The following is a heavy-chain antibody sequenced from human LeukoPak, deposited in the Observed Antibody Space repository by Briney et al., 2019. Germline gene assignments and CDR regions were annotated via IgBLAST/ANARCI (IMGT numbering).Heavy chain of an antibody. CDR3: ARHVWFGKTDY. Sequence: GESLKISCKGSGYGFTSYWSGWVRQIPGQGLEWMGIIYPGDSDTRYSPSFQGQVTISADKSISTAYMQWSSLKASDTAMYYCARHVWFGKTDYWGQGTLVTVSS. CDR1: GYGFTSYW. CDR2: IYPGDSDT. V-gene: IGHV5-51*01. D-gene: IGHD3-10*01. J-gene: IGHJ4*02.